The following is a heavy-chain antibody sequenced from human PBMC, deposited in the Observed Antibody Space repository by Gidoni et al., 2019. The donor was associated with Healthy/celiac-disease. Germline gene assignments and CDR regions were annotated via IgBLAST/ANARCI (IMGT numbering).Heavy chain of an antibody. CDR3: ARGLKAVAGTEYYYYYGMDV. J-gene: IGHJ6*02. CDR1: GFTFSSTW. Sequence: EVQLVESGGGLVQPGGSLRLSCAASGFTFSSTWMSWVRQAPGKGLEWVANIKQDGSEKYYVDSVKGRFTISRDNAKNSLYLQMNSLRAEDTAVYYCARGLKAVAGTEYYYYYGMDVWGQGTTVTVSS. V-gene: IGHV3-7*01. D-gene: IGHD6-19*01. CDR2: IKQDGSEK.